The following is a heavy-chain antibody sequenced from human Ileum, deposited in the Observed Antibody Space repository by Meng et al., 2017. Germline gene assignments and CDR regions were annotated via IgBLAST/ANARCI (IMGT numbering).Heavy chain of an antibody. V-gene: IGHV4-61*01. J-gene: IGHJ4*02. CDR1: GGTATGRITN. D-gene: IGHD4-17*01. CDR3: ATDVYGDGLAYLDH. CDR2: VFDSRTT. Sequence: QGQLQASGLGLGRPSETRALSCAASGGTATGRITNWTWIRQPPGTGLEWIGYVFDSRTTKYNPSLSSRVSISSDTSHTQFSMKLTALTTADTAVYYCATDVYGDGLAYLDHWGQGSLVTVSS.